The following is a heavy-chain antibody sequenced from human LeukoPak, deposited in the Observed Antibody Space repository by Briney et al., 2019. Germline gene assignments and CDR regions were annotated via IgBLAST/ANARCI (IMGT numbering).Heavy chain of an antibody. Sequence: GGSLRLSCAASGFTFSSYGMSWVRQAPGKGLEWVSGISGSGGSTYYADSVKGRFTISRDNSKNTLYLQMNSLRAEDTAVYYCAKDRSYYYDSSGYYWLNWGQGTLVTVSS. CDR2: ISGSGGST. CDR1: GFTFSSYG. J-gene: IGHJ4*02. CDR3: AKDRSYYYDSSGYYWLN. D-gene: IGHD3-22*01. V-gene: IGHV3-23*01.